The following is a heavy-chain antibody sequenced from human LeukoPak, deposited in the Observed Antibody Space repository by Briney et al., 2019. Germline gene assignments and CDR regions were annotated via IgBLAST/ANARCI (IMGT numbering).Heavy chain of an antibody. CDR1: GFTFSSYG. CDR3: ARALGFQYCSGGSCYELDY. Sequence: GGSLRPSCAASGFTFSSYGMHWVRQAPGKGLEWVAVIWYDGSSKYYADSVKGRFTISRDNSKNTLYLQMNSLRAEDTAVYYCARALGFQYCSGGSCYELDYWGQGTLVTVSS. D-gene: IGHD2-15*01. CDR2: IWYDGSSK. J-gene: IGHJ4*02. V-gene: IGHV3-33*01.